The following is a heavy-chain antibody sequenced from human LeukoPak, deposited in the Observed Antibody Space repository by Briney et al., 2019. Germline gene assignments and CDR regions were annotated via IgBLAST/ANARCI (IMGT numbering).Heavy chain of an antibody. D-gene: IGHD3-10*01. J-gene: IGHJ4*02. CDR1: GGSISSGGYD. Sequence: KTSQTLSLTCTVSGGSISSGGYDWSWIRQHPGKGLEWIGYIYYSGSTYYNPSLKSRVTISVDPSKNQFSRKLSSVAPADTAVYYCARDRGGEFAYWGQGTMVTVSS. V-gene: IGHV4-31*03. CDR3: ARDRGGEFAY. CDR2: IYYSGST.